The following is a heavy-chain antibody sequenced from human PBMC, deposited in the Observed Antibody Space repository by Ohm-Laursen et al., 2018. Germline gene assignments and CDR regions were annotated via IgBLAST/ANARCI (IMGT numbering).Heavy chain of an antibody. CDR3: ARVRTGKLDY. D-gene: IGHD3/OR15-3a*01. CDR1: GFTFSSYE. J-gene: IGHJ4*02. CDR2: ISSSGSTI. V-gene: IGHV3-48*03. Sequence: SLRLSCAASGFTFSSYEMNWVRQAPGKGLEWVSYISSSGSTIHYADSVKGRFTISRDNAKNSLYLQMNSLRAEDTAVYYCARVRTGKLDYWGQGTLVTVSS.